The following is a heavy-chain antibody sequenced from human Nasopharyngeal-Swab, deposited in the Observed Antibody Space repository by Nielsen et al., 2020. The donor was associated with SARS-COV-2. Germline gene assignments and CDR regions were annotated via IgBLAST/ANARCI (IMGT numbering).Heavy chain of an antibody. Sequence: GGSLRLSCAASGFTFSDYYMSWIRQAPGKGPEWVSYICSSGSSGTTIYYADSVKGRFTISRDNAKNSLYLQMNSLRAEDTAVYYCAKEDSDYDILTGYYSNIYYYYYYGMDVWGQGTTVTVSS. V-gene: IGHV3-11*04. J-gene: IGHJ6*02. CDR3: AKEDSDYDILTGYYSNIYYYYYYGMDV. D-gene: IGHD3-9*01. CDR2: ICSSGSSGTTI. CDR1: GFTFSDYY.